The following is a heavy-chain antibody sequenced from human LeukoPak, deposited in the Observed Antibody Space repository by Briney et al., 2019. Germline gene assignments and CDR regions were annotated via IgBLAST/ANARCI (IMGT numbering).Heavy chain of an antibody. CDR3: VTGFTTMAVDYFDY. D-gene: IGHD5-18*01. Sequence: ASVKVSCKVSGETLSDLSIHWLRQPPGKGLEWLGGSDPEDGERIYAQMFQGRVTMTEDTSIDTAYMELSSLRSEDTAVYYCVTGFTTMAVDYFDYWGQGTLVTVSP. V-gene: IGHV1-24*01. J-gene: IGHJ4*02. CDR2: SDPEDGER. CDR1: GETLSDLS.